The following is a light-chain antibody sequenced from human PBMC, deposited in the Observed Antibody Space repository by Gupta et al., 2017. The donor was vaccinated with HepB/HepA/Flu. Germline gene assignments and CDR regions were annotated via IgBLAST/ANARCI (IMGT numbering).Light chain of an antibody. CDR2: NTD. CDR3: SAWAARFRAYWV. J-gene: IGLJ3*02. Sequence: QSVLTQPPSASGTPVHIFTISCSGSISNIGSNTVNWYQQLPGKAPKLLLFNTDQRPSGVPDRFSGSKSGTSASLAIAGLQSDDEAEYYCSAWAARFRAYWVFGVGTKLTVL. CDR1: ISNIGSNT. V-gene: IGLV1-44*01.